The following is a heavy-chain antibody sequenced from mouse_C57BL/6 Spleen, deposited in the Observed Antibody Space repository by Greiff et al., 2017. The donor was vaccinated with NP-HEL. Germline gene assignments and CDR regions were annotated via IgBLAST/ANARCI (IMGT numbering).Heavy chain of an antibody. CDR3: ARFYGSSSSFPYYFDY. J-gene: IGHJ2*01. D-gene: IGHD1-1*01. V-gene: IGHV1-50*01. CDR2: IDPSDSYT. CDR1: GYTFTSYW. Sequence: QVQLQQPGAELVKPGASVKLSCKASGYTFTSYWMQWVKQRPGQGLEWIGEIDPSDSYTNYNQKFKGKATLTVDTSSSTAYMQLSSLTSEDSAVYYCARFYGSSSSFPYYFDYWGQGTTLTVSS.